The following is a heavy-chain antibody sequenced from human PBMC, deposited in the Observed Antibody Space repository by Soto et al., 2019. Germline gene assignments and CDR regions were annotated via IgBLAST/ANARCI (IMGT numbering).Heavy chain of an antibody. J-gene: IGHJ1*01. V-gene: IGHV1-3*05. CDR1: GYTFTSYA. CDR2: INAGNGNT. D-gene: IGHD6-13*01. Sequence: QVQLVQSGAEEKKPGASVKVSCKASGYTFTSYAMHWVRQAPGQRLEWMGWINAGNGNTKYSQKFQGRVTITRDTSASTADMELSSLRSEDTAVYYCARGLEKQPSFQHWGQGTLVTVSS. CDR3: ARGLEKQPSFQH.